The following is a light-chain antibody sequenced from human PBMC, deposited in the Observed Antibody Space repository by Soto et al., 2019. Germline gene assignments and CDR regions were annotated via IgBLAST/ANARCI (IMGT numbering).Light chain of an antibody. V-gene: IGKV3-11*01. CDR3: QQRADWWT. CDR2: DAS. J-gene: IGKJ1*01. Sequence: EIVVTQSPATLSLSPGERATLSCRASQSVSSHLAWYQQKPGQAPRLLIDDASNRATGIPARFSGSGSGTDFTLTISSLEPEDSALYSCQQRADWWTFGQGTKL. CDR1: QSVSSH.